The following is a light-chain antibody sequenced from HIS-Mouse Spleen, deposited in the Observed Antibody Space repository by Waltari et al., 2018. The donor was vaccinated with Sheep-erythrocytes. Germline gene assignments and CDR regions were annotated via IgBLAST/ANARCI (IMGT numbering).Light chain of an antibody. Sequence: DIVMTQSPLSLPVTPGEPASISGRSSQSLLHSNGYNYLDWYLQKPGQSPPLLIYLGSNRASGVPDRFSGSGSGTDFTLKISRVEAEDVGVYYCMQALQTPLTFGQGTKLEIK. CDR2: LGS. CDR3: MQALQTPLT. V-gene: IGKV2-28*01. J-gene: IGKJ2*01. CDR1: QSLLHSNGYNY.